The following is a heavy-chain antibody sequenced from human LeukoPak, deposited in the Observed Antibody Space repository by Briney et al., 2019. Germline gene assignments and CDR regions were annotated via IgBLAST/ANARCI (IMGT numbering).Heavy chain of an antibody. V-gene: IGHV3-53*01. CDR3: AREDSGYDGNAFDI. J-gene: IGHJ3*02. CDR1: GFTFSSYS. Sequence: GGSLRLSCAASGFTFSSYSMNWVRQAPGKGLEWVSVIYSGGSTYYADSVKGRFTISRNNSKNTLYLQMNSLRAEDTAVYYCAREDSGYDGNAFDIWGQGTMVTVSS. CDR2: IYSGGST. D-gene: IGHD5-12*01.